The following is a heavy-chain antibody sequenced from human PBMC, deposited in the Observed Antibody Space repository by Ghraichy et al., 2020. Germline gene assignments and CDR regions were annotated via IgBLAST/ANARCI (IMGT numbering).Heavy chain of an antibody. V-gene: IGHV3-21*01. Sequence: GGSLRLSCAASGFTFSTYSMNWVRQAPGKGLEWVSFISDSSSYIYYADSVKGRFTISRDNAKNSLYLQMNSLRAEDTAVYYCAKEVGYCSGGTCYSSPPPDYWGQGTLVTVSS. J-gene: IGHJ4*02. D-gene: IGHD2-15*01. CDR2: ISDSSSYI. CDR1: GFTFSTYS. CDR3: AKEVGYCSGGTCYSSPPPDY.